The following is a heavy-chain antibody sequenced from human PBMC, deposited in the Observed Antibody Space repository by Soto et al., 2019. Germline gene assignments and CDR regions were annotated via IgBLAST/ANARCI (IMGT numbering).Heavy chain of an antibody. V-gene: IGHV3-74*01. Sequence: GGSLRLSCAASGFTFSSYWMHWVRQAPGKGLVWVSRINSDGSSTSYADSVKGRFTISRDNAKNRLKLQMNSLRAEDTAGYYCARGEMVRGVSAGLDDAFDIWGQGTMVTVSS. CDR2: INSDGSST. D-gene: IGHD3-10*01. CDR1: GFTFSSYW. CDR3: ARGEMVRGVSAGLDDAFDI. J-gene: IGHJ3*02.